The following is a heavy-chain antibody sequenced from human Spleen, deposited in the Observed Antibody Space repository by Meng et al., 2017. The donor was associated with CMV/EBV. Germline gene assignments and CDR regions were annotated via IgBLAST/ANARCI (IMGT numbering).Heavy chain of an antibody. D-gene: IGHD5-18*01. J-gene: IGHJ4*02. Sequence: SETLSLTCAVSGGSTSSSSYYWAWIRQPPGKGLEWFGRIYYNGNTHYNPSLKSRVTISIATSKNQFTLSLSSVTAADMAVYYCARLGYSFGRYFDYWGQGILVTVSS. V-gene: IGHV4-39*01. CDR2: IYYNGNT. CDR1: GGSTSSSSYY. CDR3: ARLGYSFGRYFDY.